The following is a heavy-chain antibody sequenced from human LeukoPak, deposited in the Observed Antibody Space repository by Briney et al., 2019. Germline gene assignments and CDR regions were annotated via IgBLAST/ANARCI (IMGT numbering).Heavy chain of an antibody. J-gene: IGHJ5*02. D-gene: IGHD2-2*01. CDR2: IYPGDSDT. CDR1: GYSFTSYW. V-gene: IGHV5-51*03. Sequence: GESLKISCKGSGYSFTSYWIGWVRQMPGKGPEWMGIIYPGDSDTRYSPSFQGQVTISADKSISTAYLQWSSLKASDTAMYYCAREYCSSTSCQKAYRNWFDPWGQGTLVTVSS. CDR3: AREYCSSTSCQKAYRNWFDP.